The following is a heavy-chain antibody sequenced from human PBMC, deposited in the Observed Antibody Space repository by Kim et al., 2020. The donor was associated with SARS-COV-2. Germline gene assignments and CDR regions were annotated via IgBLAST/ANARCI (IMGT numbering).Heavy chain of an antibody. CDR3: AKDHDYYGSGSYYNWFDP. CDR1: GFTFSSYA. D-gene: IGHD3-10*01. Sequence: GGSLRLSCAASGFTFSSYAMHWVRQAPGKGLEWVAVIWYDGSNKYYADSVKGRFTISRDNSKNTLYLQMNSLRAEDTAVYYCAKDHDYYGSGSYYNWFDPWGQGTLVTVSS. J-gene: IGHJ5*02. CDR2: IWYDGSNK. V-gene: IGHV3-33*06.